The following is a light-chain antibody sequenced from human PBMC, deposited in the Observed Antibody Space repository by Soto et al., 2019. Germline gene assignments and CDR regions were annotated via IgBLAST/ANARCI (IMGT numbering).Light chain of an antibody. J-gene: IGKJ2*01. CDR1: QSVSSN. CDR3: QQYNHLPRT. CDR2: GAS. V-gene: IGKV3-15*01. Sequence: EIVMTQSPATLSVSPGARATLSCRASQSVSSNFAWYQQKPGQAPRLLIYGASIRATGIPDRFSGSGSGTELTLTNSSLQSGDCAVSYSQQYNHLPRTFGQGTKLEIK.